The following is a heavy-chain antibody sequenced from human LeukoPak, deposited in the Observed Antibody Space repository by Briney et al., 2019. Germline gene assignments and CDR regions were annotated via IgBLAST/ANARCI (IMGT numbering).Heavy chain of an antibody. CDR2: IISSSSYI. J-gene: IGHJ4*02. CDR3: ARDPQYCSGGSCYSFDY. D-gene: IGHD2-15*01. V-gene: IGHV3-21*01. Sequence: GGSLRLFCAASGFTFSTYSMNWVRQAPGKGLEWVSSIISSSSYIYYADSVKGRFTISRDNAKNSLYLQMNSLRAEDTAVYYCARDPQYCSGGSCYSFDYWGQGTLVTVSS. CDR1: GFTFSTYS.